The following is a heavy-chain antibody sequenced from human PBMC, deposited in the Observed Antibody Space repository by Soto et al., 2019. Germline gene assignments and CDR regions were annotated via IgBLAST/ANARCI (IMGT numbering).Heavy chain of an antibody. V-gene: IGHV1-18*01. CDR2: ISAYNGNT. D-gene: IGHD2-15*01. CDR3: ARVDIVLVVALHHLLLDI. Sequence: GASVKVSCKASGYTFTSYGISWVRQAPGQGLEWMGWISAYNGNTNYAQKLQGRVTMTTDTSTSTAYMELRSLRSDDTAVYYCARVDIVLVVALHHLLLDIWGQGTMVTVSS. CDR1: GYTFTSYG. J-gene: IGHJ3*02.